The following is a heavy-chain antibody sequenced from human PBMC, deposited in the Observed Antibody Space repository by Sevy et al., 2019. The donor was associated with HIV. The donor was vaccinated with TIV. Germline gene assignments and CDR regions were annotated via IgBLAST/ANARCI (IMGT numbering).Heavy chain of an antibody. CDR1: GFAFYDYS. J-gene: IGHJ4*02. CDR2: LSFGCGKI. D-gene: IGHD2-8*01. CDR3: AREGCTRPHDY. V-gene: IGHV3-23*01. Sequence: GGCLRLSCAASGFAFYDYSMSWIRQAPGKGLEWVATLSFGCGKINYADSVKVRFTISRDNSKNSFYLQMDNLRVEDTALYYCAREGCTRPHDYWGQGTRVTVSS.